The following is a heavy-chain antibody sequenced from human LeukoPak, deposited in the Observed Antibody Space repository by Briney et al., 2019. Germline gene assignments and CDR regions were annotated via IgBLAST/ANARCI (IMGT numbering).Heavy chain of an antibody. V-gene: IGHV3-48*03. CDR1: GFTFSSYE. CDR2: ISSSGSTI. Sequence: GGSLRLSCAASGFTFSSYEMNWVRQAPGKGLEWVSYISSSGSTIYYADSVKGRLTISRDNAKNSLYLQMNSLRAEDTAVYYCARGSLGELRYWGQGTLVTVSS. D-gene: IGHD1-26*01. CDR3: ARGSLGELRY. J-gene: IGHJ4*02.